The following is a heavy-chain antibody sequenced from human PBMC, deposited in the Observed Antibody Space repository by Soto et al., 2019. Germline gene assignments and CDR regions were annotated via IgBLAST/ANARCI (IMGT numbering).Heavy chain of an antibody. J-gene: IGHJ6*02. CDR3: ASLRGYSIHKVRYYYYGMDV. D-gene: IGHD5-18*01. Sequence: ASVKVSCKASGYTFTSYAMHWVRQAPGLRLEWMGWINAGNGNTKYSQKFQGRVTITRDTSASTAYMELSSLRSEDTAVYYCASLRGYSIHKVRYYYYGMDVWGQGTTVTVSS. V-gene: IGHV1-3*01. CDR2: INAGNGNT. CDR1: GYTFTSYA.